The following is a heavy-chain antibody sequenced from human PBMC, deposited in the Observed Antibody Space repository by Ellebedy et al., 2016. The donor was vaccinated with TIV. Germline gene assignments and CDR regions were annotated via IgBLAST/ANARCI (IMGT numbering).Heavy chain of an antibody. J-gene: IGHJ4*02. Sequence: AASVKVSCKASGYTFTSYGISWVRQAPGQGLEWMGWISAYNGNTNYAQTLQGRVTMTTDTSTSTAYMELRSLRSDDTAVYYCARDPDYDSSGGPPLYWGQGTLVTVSS. V-gene: IGHV1-18*01. CDR2: ISAYNGNT. D-gene: IGHD3-22*01. CDR3: ARDPDYDSSGGPPLY. CDR1: GYTFTSYG.